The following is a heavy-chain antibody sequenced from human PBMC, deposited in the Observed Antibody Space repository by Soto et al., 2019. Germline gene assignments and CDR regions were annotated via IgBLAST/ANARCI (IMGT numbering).Heavy chain of an antibody. Sequence: EVQLVESGGGLVQPGGSLRLSCAASGFTFSNYWMHWVRQVPGKGLVWVSHINSDGKSRSYADSVKGRFTISRDNAKNTLYLQMNSLRAEDTAVYYCTRDTENIGIDYWGQGTLVTVSS. J-gene: IGHJ4*02. CDR2: INSDGKSR. CDR1: GFTFSNYW. V-gene: IGHV3-74*01. D-gene: IGHD3-10*01. CDR3: TRDTENIGIDY.